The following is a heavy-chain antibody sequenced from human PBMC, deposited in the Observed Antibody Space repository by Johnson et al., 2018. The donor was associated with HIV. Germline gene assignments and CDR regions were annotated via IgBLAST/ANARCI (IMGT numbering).Heavy chain of an antibody. D-gene: IGHD3-22*01. CDR3: ARDQRITRMANTRDAFDI. CDR1: GFTFSDYY. J-gene: IGHJ3*02. V-gene: IGHV3-11*04. CDR2: ISSSGSTI. Sequence: QVQLVESGGGLVKPGGSLRLSCAASGFTFSDYYMSWIRQAPGKGLEWVSYISSSGSTIYYADSVKGRFTISRDNAKNSLYLQMNSLGAEDTAVYYWARDQRITRMANTRDAFDIWGQGTMVTVSS.